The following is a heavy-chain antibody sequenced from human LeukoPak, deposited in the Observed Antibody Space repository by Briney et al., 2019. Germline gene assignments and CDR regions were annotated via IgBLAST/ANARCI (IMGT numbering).Heavy chain of an antibody. J-gene: IGHJ4*02. CDR1: GYTFTSYY. CDR2: ISPSGAST. CDR3: ARGNYDSSGGDY. Sequence: ASVKLSCKASGYTFTSYYMHWVRQAPGQGLEWMGIISPSGASTNYAQKFQGRVTMTRDISTTTVYMELSSLRSDDKAVYYCARGNYDSSGGDYWGQGTLVTVSS. V-gene: IGHV1-46*01. D-gene: IGHD3-22*01.